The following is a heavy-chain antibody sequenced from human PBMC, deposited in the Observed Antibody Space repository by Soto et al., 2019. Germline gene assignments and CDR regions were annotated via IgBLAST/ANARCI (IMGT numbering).Heavy chain of an antibody. D-gene: IGHD6-19*01. CDR2: ISGSGAGT. V-gene: IGHV3-23*01. CDR3: AKEALTVAGNNFDS. Sequence: LLESGGGLVQPGGPLRLSCAASGFTFTTYAMGWVRQAPGKGLEWVSSISGSGAGTFYADSVKGRFTISRDNAKKMVYLQMNGLRADDTALYYCAKEALTVAGNNFDSWGQGTLVTVSS. CDR1: GFTFTTYA. J-gene: IGHJ4*02.